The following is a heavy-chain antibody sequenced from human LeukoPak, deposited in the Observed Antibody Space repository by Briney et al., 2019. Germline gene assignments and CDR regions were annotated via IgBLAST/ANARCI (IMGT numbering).Heavy chain of an antibody. CDR2: IYSGGTT. CDR3: ARLTMVLAFDI. Sequence: PGGSLSLSCAASGVTLSSNYMSWVRQAPGEGLAWVSVIYSGGTTYYADSVKGRFTISRDSSKNTLYLQMNSLRAEDTAVYYCARLTMVLAFDIWGQGTMVTVSS. D-gene: IGHD4/OR15-4a*01. V-gene: IGHV3-53*01. J-gene: IGHJ3*02. CDR1: GVTLSSNY.